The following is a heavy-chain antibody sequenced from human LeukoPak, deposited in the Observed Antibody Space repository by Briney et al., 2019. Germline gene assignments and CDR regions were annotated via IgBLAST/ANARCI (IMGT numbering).Heavy chain of an antibody. Sequence: PSETLSLTCTVSGGSISSGGYYWSWIRQPPGKGLEWIGYIYHSGSTYYNPSLKSRVTISVDRSKNQFSLKLSSVTAADTAVYYCARDMYGGNPFDLWGRGTLVTVSS. J-gene: IGHJ2*01. CDR3: ARDMYGGNPFDL. D-gene: IGHD4-23*01. V-gene: IGHV4-30-2*01. CDR1: GGSISSGGYY. CDR2: IYHSGST.